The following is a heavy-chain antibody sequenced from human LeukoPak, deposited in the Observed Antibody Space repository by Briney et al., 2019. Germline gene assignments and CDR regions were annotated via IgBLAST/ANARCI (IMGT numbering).Heavy chain of an antibody. V-gene: IGHV1-69*05. CDR1: GGTFSSYA. CDR3: ARGVEWLRVFGDY. CDR2: IIPIFGTA. Sequence: GASVKVSCKASGGTFSSYAISWVRQAPGQGLEWMGGIIPIFGTANYAQKFQGRVTMTTDTSTSTAYMELRSLRSDDTAVYYCARGVEWLRVFGDYWGQGTLVTVSS. D-gene: IGHD5-12*01. J-gene: IGHJ4*02.